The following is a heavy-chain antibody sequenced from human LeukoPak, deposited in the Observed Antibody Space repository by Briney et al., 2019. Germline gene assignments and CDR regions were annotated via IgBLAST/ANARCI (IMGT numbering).Heavy chain of an antibody. Sequence: ASVKVSCKASGYTFTSYGISWVRQAPGQGLEWMGWISAYNGNTNYAQKLQGRVTMTTDTSTSTAYMELRSLRSEDTAVYYCARDNDSRDPPHFDYWGQGTLVTVSS. CDR3: ARDNDSRDPPHFDY. CDR2: ISAYNGNT. J-gene: IGHJ4*02. V-gene: IGHV1-18*01. D-gene: IGHD3-16*01. CDR1: GYTFTSYG.